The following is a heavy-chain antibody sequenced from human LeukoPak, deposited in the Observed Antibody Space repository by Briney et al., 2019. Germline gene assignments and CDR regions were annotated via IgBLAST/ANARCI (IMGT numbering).Heavy chain of an antibody. CDR1: GGSISSYY. V-gene: IGHV4-59*01. J-gene: IGHJ4*02. D-gene: IGHD2-15*01. CDR2: ISYIGST. Sequence: PETLSLTCTVSGGSISSYYWSWIRQPPGKGLEWIGYISYIGSTNYNPSLKSRVTMSVDTSKNQFSLKLSSVTAADTAVYYCARGMGGPDYWGQGTLVTVSS. CDR3: ARGMGGPDY.